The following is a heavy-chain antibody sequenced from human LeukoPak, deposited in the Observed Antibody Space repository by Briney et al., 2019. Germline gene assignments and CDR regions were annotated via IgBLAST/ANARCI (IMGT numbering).Heavy chain of an antibody. V-gene: IGHV3-23*01. CDR2: ISGSGGST. CDR1: GFTFNTYA. Sequence: GSLRLSFAASGFTFNTYAMSWVRQAPGKGLEGVSTISGSGGSTYYADSVKGRFTISRDNSKNTLYLQMNSLRAEDTAVYYCAKYTAYSTGWPSYWGQGTLVTVS. D-gene: IGHD6-19*01. J-gene: IGHJ4*02. CDR3: AKYTAYSTGWPSY.